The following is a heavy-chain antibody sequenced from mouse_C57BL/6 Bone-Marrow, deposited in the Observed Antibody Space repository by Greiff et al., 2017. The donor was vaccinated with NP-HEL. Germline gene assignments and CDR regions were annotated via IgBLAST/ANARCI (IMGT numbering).Heavy chain of an antibody. Sequence: VQLQQSGAELVRPGASVKLSCTASGFNIKDDYMHWVKQRPEQGLEWIGWIDPENGDTEYAPKFQGKATITADTSSNTAYLQLSSLTSEDTAAYYCATLYGGYHFAYGGRGTRIPVSA. CDR2: IDPENGDT. D-gene: IGHD2-3*01. CDR1: GFNIKDDY. J-gene: IGHJ3*01. V-gene: IGHV14-4*01. CDR3: ATLYGGYHFAY.